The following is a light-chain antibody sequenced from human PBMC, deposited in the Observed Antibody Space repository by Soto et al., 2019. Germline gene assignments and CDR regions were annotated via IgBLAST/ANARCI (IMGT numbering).Light chain of an antibody. CDR3: QKYNSAALT. Sequence: DIQMTQSPSSLSASLGDRVTITCRASQGISNYLAWYQQKPGKVPKLLIYAASTLQSGVPSRFSGTGSVTDFTLTISSLQSEDVATYYCQKYNSAALTFGGGTKVEIK. J-gene: IGKJ4*01. V-gene: IGKV1-27*01. CDR2: AAS. CDR1: QGISNY.